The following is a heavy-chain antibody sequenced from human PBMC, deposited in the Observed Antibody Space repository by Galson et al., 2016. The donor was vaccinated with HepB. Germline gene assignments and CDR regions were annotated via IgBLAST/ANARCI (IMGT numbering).Heavy chain of an antibody. CDR3: ARGSAFGGVDN. J-gene: IGHJ4*02. CDR2: IYYSGGT. D-gene: IGHD3-16*01. Sequence: VSGGSVSSGDYYWSWIRQPPGKGLEWIGYIYYSGGTYHSPSLKSRVTISVDTSKNQFSLKLNSVTAADTAVYYCARGSAFGGVDNWGQGTLVTVSS. CDR1: GGSVSSGDYY. V-gene: IGHV4-30-4*01.